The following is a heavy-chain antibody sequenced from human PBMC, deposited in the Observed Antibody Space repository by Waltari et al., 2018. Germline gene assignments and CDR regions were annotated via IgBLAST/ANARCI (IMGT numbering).Heavy chain of an antibody. J-gene: IGHJ3*01. CDR1: HVSITSNRHY. V-gene: IGHV4-39*01. CDR2: LSYSGAT. Sequence: HLQLQDSGPGLLTPSETLSLTCSVSHVSITSNRHYWCWILQPPGQGLAWIGTLSYSGATYSSPSLKSRVTISGDTSKNQLSLILGSVTAADTAVYYCATYIGASIGTAAFDVWGQGTMVTVSA. CDR3: ATYIGASIGTAAFDV. D-gene: IGHD5-12*01.